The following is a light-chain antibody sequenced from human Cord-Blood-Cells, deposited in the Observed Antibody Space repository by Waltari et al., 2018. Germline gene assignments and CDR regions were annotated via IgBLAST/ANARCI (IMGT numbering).Light chain of an antibody. Sequence: QSALTQPASVSGSPGQSITISCTGTSSDVGSYNLVSWYQQHPGKAPKHMNDEGSKRPSGVSTRFSVCKSGNTASLTISGFQAEDEADYYCCSYAGSSTWVFGGGTKLTVL. CDR3: CSYAGSSTWV. J-gene: IGLJ3*02. CDR2: EGS. CDR1: SSDVGSYNL. V-gene: IGLV2-23*01.